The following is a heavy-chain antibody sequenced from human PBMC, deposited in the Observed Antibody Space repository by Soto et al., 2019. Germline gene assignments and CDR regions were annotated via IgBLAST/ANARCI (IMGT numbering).Heavy chain of an antibody. D-gene: IGHD3-9*01. J-gene: IGHJ5*02. Sequence: EVQLLESGGGLVQPGGSLRLSCAASGFTFSSYAMSWVRQAPGKGLEWVSAISGSGGSTYYADSVKGRFTISRDNSKNTLYLQMNSLRAEDTAVYYCAKLAQLAHLTGYYKAEDWFDPWGQGTLVTVSS. CDR1: GFTFSSYA. CDR3: AKLAQLAHLTGYYKAEDWFDP. CDR2: ISGSGGST. V-gene: IGHV3-23*01.